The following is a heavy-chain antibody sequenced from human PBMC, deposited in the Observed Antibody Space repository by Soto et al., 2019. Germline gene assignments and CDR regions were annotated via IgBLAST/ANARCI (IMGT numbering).Heavy chain of an antibody. Sequence: EVQVLEFGGGLIQPGGSLRLSCAASGFTFSTYAMSWVRQAPGKGLEWVSTISGGGGTAYFADSVKGRFTISRDNSKNTLYLQMKSLRAEDTAVYYCAKHGYGDKRMGSHYFDYWGQGTLVTVSS. CDR1: GFTFSTYA. J-gene: IGHJ4*02. CDR3: AKHGYGDKRMGSHYFDY. V-gene: IGHV3-23*01. D-gene: IGHD4-17*01. CDR2: ISGGGGTA.